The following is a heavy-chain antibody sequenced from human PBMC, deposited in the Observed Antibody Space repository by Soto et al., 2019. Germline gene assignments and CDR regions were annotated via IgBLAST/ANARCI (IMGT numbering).Heavy chain of an antibody. V-gene: IGHV4-34*01. D-gene: IGHD5-12*01. Sequence: TETLSLTCAVYGGSFSGYYWSWIRQPPGKGLEWIGEINHSGSTNYNPSLKSRVTISVDTSKNQFSLKLSSVTAADTAVYYCASADIVATLDYYGMDVWGQWTTVTVSS. CDR3: ASADIVATLDYYGMDV. CDR2: INHSGST. J-gene: IGHJ6*02. CDR1: GGSFSGYY.